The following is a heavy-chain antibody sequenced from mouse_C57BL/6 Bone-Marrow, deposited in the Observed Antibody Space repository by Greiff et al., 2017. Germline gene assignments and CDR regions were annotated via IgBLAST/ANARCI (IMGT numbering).Heavy chain of an antibody. CDR2: ISSGGSYT. CDR3: ARNDYDVVDY. Sequence: EVQLVESGGDLVKPGGSLKLSCAASGFTFSSYGMSWVRQTPDKRLEWVATISSGGSYTYYPDSVKGRFTISRDNAKNTLYLQMSSLKSEDTAMYYCARNDYDVVDYWGQGTTLTVAS. V-gene: IGHV5-6*01. D-gene: IGHD2-4*01. J-gene: IGHJ2*01. CDR1: GFTFSSYG.